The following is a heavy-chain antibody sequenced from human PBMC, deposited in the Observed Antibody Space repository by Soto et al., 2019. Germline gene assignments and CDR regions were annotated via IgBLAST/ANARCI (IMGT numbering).Heavy chain of an antibody. CDR2: ISAYNGNT. V-gene: IGHV1-18*01. J-gene: IGHJ6*02. CDR1: GYTFTSYG. D-gene: IGHD6-19*01. CDR3: ATNGVLYRSGWSCYYYGLDV. Sequence: QVQLVQSGAEVKKPGASVKVSCKASGYTFTSYGISWVRQAPGQGLEWMGWISAYNGNTNYAQKLQGRVTMTTDTSTSTSYMDLRSLRSECTAFYHFATNGVLYRSGWSCYYYGLDVWGQGTTVTVS.